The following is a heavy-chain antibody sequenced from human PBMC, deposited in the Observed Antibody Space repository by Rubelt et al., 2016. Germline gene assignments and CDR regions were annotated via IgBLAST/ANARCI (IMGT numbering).Heavy chain of an antibody. CDR1: GYTFTELS. V-gene: IGHV1-24*01. D-gene: IGHD6-19*01. J-gene: IGHJ4*02. Sequence: QVQLVQSGAEVKKPGASVKVSCKVSGYTFTELSMHWVRQAPGKGLEWMGGFDPEDGETIYAQRFQGRVTMPEDTSTDTAYMELSSLRSEDTAVYYCATGQYSSGCDYWGQGTLVTVSS. CDR3: ATGQYSSGCDY. CDR2: FDPEDGET.